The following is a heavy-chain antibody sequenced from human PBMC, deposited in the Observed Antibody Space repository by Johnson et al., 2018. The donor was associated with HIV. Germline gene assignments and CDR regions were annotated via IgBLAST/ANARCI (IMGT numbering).Heavy chain of an antibody. Sequence: VQLVESGGGVVQPGRSLRLSCAASGFTVSSYAIHWVRQAPGKGLEWVSGVTGTGGDTYYAESVKGRFTISRDNSKNTLYLQMNKLRAEDTAVYFCASQVRGLRLGVDAFDIWGQGTMVTVSS. V-gene: IGHV3-23*04. J-gene: IGHJ3*02. CDR3: ASQVRGLRLGVDAFDI. CDR1: GFTVSSYA. CDR2: VTGTGGDT. D-gene: IGHD3-16*01.